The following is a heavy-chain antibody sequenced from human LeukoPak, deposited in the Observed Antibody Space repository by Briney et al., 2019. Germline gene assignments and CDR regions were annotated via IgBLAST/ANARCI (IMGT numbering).Heavy chain of an antibody. V-gene: IGHV4-34*01. D-gene: IGHD3-3*01. J-gene: IGHJ4*02. CDR3: ARERRVLRFLEWLPYPYYFDY. CDR2: INHSGST. Sequence: SETLSLTCAVYGGSFSGYYWSWIRQPPGKGLEWIGEINHSGSTNYNPSLKSRVTISVDTSKDQFSLKLSFVTAADTAVYYCARERRVLRFLEWLPYPYYFDYWGQGTLVTVSS. CDR1: GGSFSGYY.